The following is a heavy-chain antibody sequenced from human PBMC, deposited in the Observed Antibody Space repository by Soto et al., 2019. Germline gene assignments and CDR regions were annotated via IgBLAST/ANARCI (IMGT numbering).Heavy chain of an antibody. Sequence: LTCTFSGFSLSTSGVGVGWIRQPPGKALEWLALIYWNNDKRYSPSLKSRLTITKDTSKNQVVLTMTSMDPMDTATYYCGYSPVRYCSTTTCFPFDYWGPGTLVTVSS. D-gene: IGHD2-2*01. CDR2: IYWNNDK. V-gene: IGHV2-5*01. CDR3: GYSPVRYCSTTTCFPFDY. CDR1: GFSLSTSGVG. J-gene: IGHJ4*02.